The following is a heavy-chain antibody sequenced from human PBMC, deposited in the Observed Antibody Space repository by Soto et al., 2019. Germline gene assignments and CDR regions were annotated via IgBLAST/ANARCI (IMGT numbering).Heavy chain of an antibody. CDR2: IYYSGST. V-gene: IGHV4-59*12. D-gene: IGHD3-9*01. J-gene: IGHJ3*02. CDR3: ARDGAYDILTGTDAFDI. CDR1: GGSITTYY. Sequence: PSETLSLTCTVSGGSITTYYWSWVRQPPGKGLEWIGHIYYSGSTNYNPSLKSRVTMSVDTSKNQFSLNLNSVTAADTAVYYCARDGAYDILTGTDAFDIWGQGTMVTVS.